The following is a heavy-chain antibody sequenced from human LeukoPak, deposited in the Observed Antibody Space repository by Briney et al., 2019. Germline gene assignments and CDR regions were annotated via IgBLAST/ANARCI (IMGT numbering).Heavy chain of an antibody. J-gene: IGHJ6*03. Sequence: SETLSLTRTVSGGSISGYHWSWIRQPPGKGLEWLGYIYYSGSSNYNPSLKSRVTMSADTSKNQFSLKLSSVTAGDTDVYYCAGVPSSYYYYYYMDVWGKGTTVTVSS. V-gene: IGHV4-59*01. CDR3: AGVPSSYYYYYYMDV. CDR2: IYYSGSS. D-gene: IGHD6-6*01. CDR1: GGSISGYH.